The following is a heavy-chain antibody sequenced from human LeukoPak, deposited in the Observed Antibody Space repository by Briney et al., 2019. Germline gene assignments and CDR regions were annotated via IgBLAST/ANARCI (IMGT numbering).Heavy chain of an antibody. CDR2: IYDSETT. D-gene: IGHD2-2*01. Sequence: SQTLSLTCTVSGRSISIGGYYWSWIRHHPGNGLEGIGLIYDSETTYYNPCLKLRFTISVERAKNQLSLKLSCVTAADKAGYYCARGDIVVVPAAIYFDYWGQGTLVTVSS. V-gene: IGHV4-31*03. CDR3: ARGDIVVVPAAIYFDY. J-gene: IGHJ4*02. CDR1: GRSISIGGYY.